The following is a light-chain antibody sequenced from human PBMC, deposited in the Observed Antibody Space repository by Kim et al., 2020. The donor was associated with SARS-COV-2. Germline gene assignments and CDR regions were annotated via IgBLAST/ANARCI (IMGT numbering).Light chain of an antibody. V-gene: IGKV1-27*01. J-gene: IGKJ1*01. CDR1: QGIDKY. CDR3: QKYDTAPRT. Sequence: DIQMTRSPSSLSASVGDRVTITCRASQGIDKYLAWYQQKPGEPPNLLIHSGSTLQSGVPSRFRGSGSGTEFTLTINSLQPEDVATYYCQKYDTAPRTFGQGTKVDIK. CDR2: SGS.